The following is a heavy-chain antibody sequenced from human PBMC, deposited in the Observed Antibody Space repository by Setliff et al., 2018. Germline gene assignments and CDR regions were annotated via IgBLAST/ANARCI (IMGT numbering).Heavy chain of an antibody. CDR3: ARDRIAPHYYDSSGYYYFDY. CDR1: GFTFDDYG. Sequence: GGSLRLSCAASGFTFDDYGMSWVRQAPGKGLEWVSGINWNGGSTGYADSVKGRFTISRDNAKNSLYLQMNSLRAEDTALYYCARDRIAPHYYDSSGYYYFDYWGQGTLVTVSS. J-gene: IGHJ4*02. CDR2: INWNGGST. D-gene: IGHD3-22*01. V-gene: IGHV3-20*04.